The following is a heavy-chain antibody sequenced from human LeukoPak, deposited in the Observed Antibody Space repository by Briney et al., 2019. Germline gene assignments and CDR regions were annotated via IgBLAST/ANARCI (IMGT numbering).Heavy chain of an antibody. D-gene: IGHD3-22*01. Sequence: GGSLRLSCAASGFTFSSYAMSWVRQAPGKGLEWDSAISGSGGSTYYADSVKGRFTISRDNSKNTLYLQMNSLRAEDTAVYYCARDLDTEITMIGDYWGQGTLVTVSS. CDR2: ISGSGGST. CDR3: ARDLDTEITMIGDY. J-gene: IGHJ4*02. CDR1: GFTFSSYA. V-gene: IGHV3-23*01.